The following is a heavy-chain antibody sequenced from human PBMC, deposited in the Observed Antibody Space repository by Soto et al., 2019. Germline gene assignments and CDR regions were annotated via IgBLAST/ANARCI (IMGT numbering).Heavy chain of an antibody. J-gene: IGHJ4*02. D-gene: IGHD4-17*01. CDR2: IYSGGSA. CDR1: GFSVSSNY. CDR3: AKGNYGGNPGSDY. Sequence: GSLRLSCAASGFSVSSNYLSWVRQAPGKGLEWVSVIYSGGSAYYADSVKGRFTISRDNSKNTVYLQMNGLRAADTAVYYCAKGNYGGNPGSDYWGQGTQVTVSS. V-gene: IGHV3-53*01.